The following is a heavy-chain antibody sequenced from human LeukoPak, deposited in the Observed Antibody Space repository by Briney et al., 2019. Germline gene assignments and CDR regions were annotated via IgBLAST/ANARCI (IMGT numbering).Heavy chain of an antibody. J-gene: IGHJ4*02. Sequence: ASVKVSCKTSGYTFTGYYMHWVRQAPGQGLEWMGWINPNSGGTNYAQKFQGRVTMTRDTSISTAYMELSRLRSDDTAVYYCASNSGGSSSSRPLDYWGQGTLVIVSS. D-gene: IGHD6-6*01. CDR3: ASNSGGSSSSRPLDY. V-gene: IGHV1-2*02. CDR1: GYTFTGYY. CDR2: INPNSGGT.